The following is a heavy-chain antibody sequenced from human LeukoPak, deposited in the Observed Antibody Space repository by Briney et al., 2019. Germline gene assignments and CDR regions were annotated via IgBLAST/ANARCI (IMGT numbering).Heavy chain of an antibody. D-gene: IGHD3-22*01. Sequence: SETLSLTCAVYGGSFSGYYWSWIRQPPGKGLEWIGEINHSGSTNYNPSLKSRVTISVDTSKNQFSLKLSSVTAADTAVYYCARAGRTYYYDGSGYYYWGQGTLVTVSS. CDR1: GGSFSGYY. J-gene: IGHJ4*02. V-gene: IGHV4-34*01. CDR2: INHSGST. CDR3: ARAGRTYYYDGSGYYY.